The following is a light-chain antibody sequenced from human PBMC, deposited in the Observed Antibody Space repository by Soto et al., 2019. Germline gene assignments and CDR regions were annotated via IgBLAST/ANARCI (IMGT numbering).Light chain of an antibody. CDR3: HQYCSSPGLFT. V-gene: IGKV3-20*01. Sequence: EIVLTQSPGTLSLSPGERATLSCRASQSVSSNYLDWYQQKAGQAPRLLIYGSSSRATGIPDRFSGSGSGTDFTLAISRLEPEDFAVYFCHQYCSSPGLFTFGPGSKVDFK. J-gene: IGKJ3*01. CDR1: QSVSSNY. CDR2: GSS.